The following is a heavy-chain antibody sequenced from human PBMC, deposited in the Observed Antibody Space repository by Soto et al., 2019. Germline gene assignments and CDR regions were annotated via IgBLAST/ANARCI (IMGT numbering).Heavy chain of an antibody. CDR3: ARGRTMVRGLILDAFDM. V-gene: IGHV1-3*01. CDR2: INAGNGNT. Sequence: QVQLVQSGAEVKKPGASVKVSCKTSGYTFTTYPMHWVRQAPGQRLEWMGWINAGNGNTKYSQKFQGRVTITRDTSASTAYMELSSLRSEDTAVYYCARGRTMVRGLILDAFDMWGQGTMVTVSS. CDR1: GYTFTTYP. D-gene: IGHD3-10*01. J-gene: IGHJ3*02.